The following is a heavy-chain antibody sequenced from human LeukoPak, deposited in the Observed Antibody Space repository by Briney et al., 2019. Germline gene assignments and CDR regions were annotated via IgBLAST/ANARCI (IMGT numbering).Heavy chain of an antibody. Sequence: ERSLRLSCAASGFTFSNYGMNWVRQAPGKGLEWVSIITSGVGITYYADSVKGRFTISRDNSKNALYLQMNSLRAEDTAVYYCAKGDYYDFDYWGQGTLATVSS. D-gene: IGHD3-10*01. J-gene: IGHJ4*02. V-gene: IGHV3-23*01. CDR1: GFTFSNYG. CDR2: ITSGVGIT. CDR3: AKGDYYDFDY.